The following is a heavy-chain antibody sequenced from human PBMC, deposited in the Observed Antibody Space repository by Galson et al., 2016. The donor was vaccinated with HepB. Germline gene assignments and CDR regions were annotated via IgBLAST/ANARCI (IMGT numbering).Heavy chain of an antibody. Sequence: SLRLSCAASGFTFSFHWMAWVRQAPGKGLEWVATIKEDGSDKYYVDSVKGRFTISKDNAKNSLYLQMNGLRAEDTAGYYCAKGGGWSMDAWGQGTTVTVSS. CDR1: GFTFSFHW. CDR3: AKGGGWSMDA. V-gene: IGHV3-7*01. CDR2: IKEDGSDK. D-gene: IGHD2-15*01. J-gene: IGHJ6*02.